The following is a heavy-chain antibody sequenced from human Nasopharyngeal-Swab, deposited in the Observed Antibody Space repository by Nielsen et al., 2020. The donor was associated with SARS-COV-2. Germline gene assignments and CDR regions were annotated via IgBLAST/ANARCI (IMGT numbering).Heavy chain of an antibody. CDR3: ARDQTVGAYDY. J-gene: IGHJ4*02. CDR1: GYSISSGYY. D-gene: IGHD1-26*01. CDR2: IYHSGST. V-gene: IGHV4-38-2*02. Sequence: SEILSLTCTVSGYSISSGYYWGWIRQPPGKGLEWIGSIYHSGSTYYNPSLKSRVTISVDTSKNQFSLKLSSVTAADTAVYYCARDQTVGAYDYWGQGTLVTVSS.